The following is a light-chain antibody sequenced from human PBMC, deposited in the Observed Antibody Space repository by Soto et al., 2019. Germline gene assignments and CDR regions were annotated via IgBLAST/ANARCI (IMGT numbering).Light chain of an antibody. CDR3: QSYDRSLSGYV. CDR1: SSNIGSNC. CDR2: RNN. V-gene: IGLV1-47*01. Sequence: QSVLTQPPSASGTPGQRVTISCSGSSSNIGSNCVYWYQQLPGTAPKLLIYRNNQRPSGVPDRFSGSKSGTSASLAISGLRSEDEADYYCQSYDRSLSGYVFGTGTKVTVL. J-gene: IGLJ1*01.